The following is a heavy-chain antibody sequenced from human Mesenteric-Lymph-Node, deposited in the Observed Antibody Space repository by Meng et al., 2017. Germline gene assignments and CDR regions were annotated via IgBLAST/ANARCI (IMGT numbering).Heavy chain of an antibody. J-gene: IGHJ4*02. CDR1: GGSFSGYY. D-gene: IGHD6-19*01. V-gene: IGHV4-34*01. CDR2: INHSGST. CDR3: ARVGQWLPIDY. Sequence: QVTLKQWGAGPLKPSEPLSLPCAVYGGSFSGYYWSWFRQPPGKGLEWIGEINHSGSTNYNPSLKSRVTISVDTSKNQFSLKLSSVTAADTAVYYCARVGQWLPIDYWGQGTLVTVSS.